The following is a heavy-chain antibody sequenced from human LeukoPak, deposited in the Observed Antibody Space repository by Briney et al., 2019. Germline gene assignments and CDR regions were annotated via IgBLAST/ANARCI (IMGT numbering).Heavy chain of an antibody. CDR1: GCAISTHY. CDR3: ARGGLGSSWSNWFDP. Sequence: SGTLSLTCTVSGCAISTHYWGWIRQPPGKGLDWIGSIYYIGSTNYKPSLKSRVTISVDTSKNQFSQKLSSVIAADTAVYYCARGGLGSSWSNWFDPWGQGTLVTVSS. CDR2: IYYIGST. J-gene: IGHJ5*02. D-gene: IGHD6-13*01. V-gene: IGHV4-59*11.